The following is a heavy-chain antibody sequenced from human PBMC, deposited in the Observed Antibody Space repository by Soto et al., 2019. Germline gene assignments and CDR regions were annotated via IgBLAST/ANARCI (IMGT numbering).Heavy chain of an antibody. CDR3: AKGPMIVVVGDWGRFDP. J-gene: IGHJ5*02. V-gene: IGHV3-23*01. CDR1: GFSFSTYA. Sequence: EVLVLESGGGLVQPGGSLRLSCAASGFSFSTYAMIWVRQAPGKGLEWVSSISGTGHSSHYADVVKGRFTISRDNSKNTVYLQMNSLRAEDTAVYFCAKGPMIVVVGDWGRFDPWGQGALVTVSS. D-gene: IGHD2-15*01. CDR2: ISGTGHSS.